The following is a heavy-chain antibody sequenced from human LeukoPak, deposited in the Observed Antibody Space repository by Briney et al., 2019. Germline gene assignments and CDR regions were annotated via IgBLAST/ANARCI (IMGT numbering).Heavy chain of an antibody. CDR1: GGAISRSSFY. CDR2: IYHSGNT. D-gene: IGHD3-10*01. V-gene: IGHV4-39*07. J-gene: IGHJ4*02. Sequence: SETLSLTCTVSGGAISRSSFYWGWIRQPPGKGLEWIGSIYHSGNTYYNPSLKSRVTISVDTSKNQFYLRMTSVTAADTAVYYCGRESDGSGTSYAYWGQGTLVIVSS. CDR3: GRESDGSGTSYAY.